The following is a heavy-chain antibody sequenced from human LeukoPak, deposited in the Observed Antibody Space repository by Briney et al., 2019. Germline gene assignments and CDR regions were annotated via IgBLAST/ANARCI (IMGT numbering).Heavy chain of an antibody. CDR3: ARGQFGDGYNYGPPNFEYFQH. CDR1: GFTFTNAW. Sequence: PGGSLRLSCAASGFTFTNAWMSWVRQAPGKGLEWVANIKQDGSEKYYVDSVKGRFTISRDNAKNSLYLQMNSLRAEDTAVYYCARGQFGDGYNYGPPNFEYFQHWGQGTLVTVSS. J-gene: IGHJ1*01. V-gene: IGHV3-7*01. CDR2: IKQDGSEK. D-gene: IGHD5-24*01.